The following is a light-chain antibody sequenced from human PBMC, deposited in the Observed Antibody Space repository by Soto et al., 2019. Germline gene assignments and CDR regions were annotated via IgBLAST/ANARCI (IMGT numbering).Light chain of an antibody. CDR1: QSVNSW. CDR3: QQFSSYSRT. V-gene: IGKV1-5*01. Sequence: DIQMTQSPSTLSTYVGDRDTITCRASQSVNSWLAWYQQKPGRAPKLLIYSVSNLDSGVPSRFSGSGSGTEFTLTISSLQPDDFAAYYCQQFSSYSRTFGQGTKVEMK. CDR2: SVS. J-gene: IGKJ1*01.